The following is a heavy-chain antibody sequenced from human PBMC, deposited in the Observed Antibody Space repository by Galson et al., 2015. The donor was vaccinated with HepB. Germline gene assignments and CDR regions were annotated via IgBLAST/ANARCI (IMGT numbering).Heavy chain of an antibody. D-gene: IGHD4-23*01. Sequence: SVKVSCKASGYTFTDYYIHWVRQAPGQGLEWMGRIDPNSGGTDYAQRFQGRVAMTWDTSISTAYMEVSGLRSDDSVVYYCARGLYGGKSTGLDYWGQGTLVTVSA. V-gene: IGHV1-2*05. CDR1: GYTFTDYY. CDR2: IDPNSGGT. J-gene: IGHJ4*02. CDR3: ARGLYGGKSTGLDY.